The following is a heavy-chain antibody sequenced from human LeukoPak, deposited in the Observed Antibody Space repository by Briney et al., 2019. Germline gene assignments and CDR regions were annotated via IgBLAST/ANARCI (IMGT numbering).Heavy chain of an antibody. J-gene: IGHJ3*02. CDR2: ISGSGGNT. Sequence: GGSLRLSCAASGFTFSSYAMSWVRQAPGKGLEWVSTISGSGGNTYYADSVKGRFTISRDNSKNTLYLQMNSLRAEDTAVYYCAKDLREYSSSPRNAFDIWGQGTMVTVSS. D-gene: IGHD6-6*01. CDR3: AKDLREYSSSPRNAFDI. V-gene: IGHV3-23*01. CDR1: GFTFSSYA.